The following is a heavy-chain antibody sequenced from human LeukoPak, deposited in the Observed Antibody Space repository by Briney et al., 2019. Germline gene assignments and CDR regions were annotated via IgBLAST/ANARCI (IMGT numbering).Heavy chain of an antibody. V-gene: IGHV4-59*08. CDR2: IYYSGST. CDR3: ARVVGANYYYYYMDV. Sequence: YIYYSGSTNYNPSLKSRVTISVDTSKNQFSLKLSSVTAADTAVYYCARVVGANYYYYYMDVWGKGTTVTVSS. J-gene: IGHJ6*03. D-gene: IGHD1-26*01.